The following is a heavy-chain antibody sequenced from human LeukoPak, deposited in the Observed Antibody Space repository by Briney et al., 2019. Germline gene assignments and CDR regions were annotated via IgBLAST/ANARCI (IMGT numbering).Heavy chain of an antibody. V-gene: IGHV1-69*04. D-gene: IGHD3-3*01. CDR2: IIPILGIA. CDR3: ASPLRFWSGVIDAFDI. CDR1: GGTFSSYA. J-gene: IGHJ3*02. Sequence: SVKVSCKASGGTFSSYAISWVRQAPGQGLEWMGRIIPILGIANYAQKFQGRVTITADKSTSTAYMELNSLRAEDTAVYYCASPLRFWSGVIDAFDIWGQGTMVTVSS.